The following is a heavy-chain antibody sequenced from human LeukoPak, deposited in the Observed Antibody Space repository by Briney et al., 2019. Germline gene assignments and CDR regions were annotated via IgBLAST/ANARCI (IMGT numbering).Heavy chain of an antibody. CDR3: ARDGARAVAGTPFDY. CDR2: ISNSGSYT. Sequence: PGGSLRLSCAASGLIYSDYYMSWIRQAPGKGLEWISYISNSGSYTNYADSVKGRFTISRDNAKNSLFLQMNSQRADDTAVYYCARDGARAVAGTPFDYWGQGTLSPSPQ. CDR1: GLIYSDYY. V-gene: IGHV3-11*05. J-gene: IGHJ4*02. D-gene: IGHD6-19*01.